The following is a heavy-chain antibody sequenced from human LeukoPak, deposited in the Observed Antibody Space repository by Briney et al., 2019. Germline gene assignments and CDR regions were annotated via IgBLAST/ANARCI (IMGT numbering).Heavy chain of an antibody. Sequence: SVKVSCKSSGGTFSSYAISWVRQAPGQGLEWMGGIIPIFGTANYAQKFQGRVTITADESTSTAYMELSSLRSEDTAVYYCARDQDGYNWAPDYWGQGTLVTVSS. CDR2: IIPIFGTA. CDR3: ARDQDGYNWAPDY. D-gene: IGHD5-24*01. CDR1: GGTFSSYA. J-gene: IGHJ4*02. V-gene: IGHV1-69*13.